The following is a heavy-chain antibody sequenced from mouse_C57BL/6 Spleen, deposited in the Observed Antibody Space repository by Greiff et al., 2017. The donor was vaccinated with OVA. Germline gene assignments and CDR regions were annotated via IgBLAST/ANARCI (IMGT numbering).Heavy chain of an antibody. Sequence: EVMLVESGEGLVKPGGSLKLSCAASGFTFSSYAMSWVRQTPEKRLEWVAYISSGGDYIYYADTVKGRFTISRDNARNTLYLQMSSLKSEDTAMYYCTRDQGDYYGSSYDYWGQGTTLTVSS. J-gene: IGHJ2*01. CDR2: ISSGGDYI. D-gene: IGHD1-1*01. CDR3: TRDQGDYYGSSYDY. V-gene: IGHV5-9-1*02. CDR1: GFTFSSYA.